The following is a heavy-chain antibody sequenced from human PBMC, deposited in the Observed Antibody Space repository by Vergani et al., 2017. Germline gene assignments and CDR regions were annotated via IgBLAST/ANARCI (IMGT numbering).Heavy chain of an antibody. V-gene: IGHV1-69*01. CDR2: IIPIFGTA. CDR3: AKYCSSTSCRLGGIRNWFDP. D-gene: IGHD2-2*01. CDR1: GGTFSSYA. J-gene: IGHJ5*02. Sequence: QVQLVQSGAEVKKPGSSVKVSCKASGGTFSSYAISWVRQAPGQGLEWMGGIIPIFGTAKYAQKFQGRVTITADECTRTAYMELSSLRSEDTAVYYCAKYCSSTSCRLGGIRNWFDPWGQGTLVTVSS.